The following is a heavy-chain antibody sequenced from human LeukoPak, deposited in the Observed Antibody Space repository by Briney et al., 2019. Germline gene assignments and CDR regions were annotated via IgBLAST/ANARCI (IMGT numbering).Heavy chain of an antibody. CDR1: GFTFSSYA. CDR2: ISGSGGST. V-gene: IGHV3-23*01. CDR3: ARGVDIVATIINFDY. J-gene: IGHJ4*02. Sequence: PGGSLRLSCAASGFTFSSYAMSWVRQAPGKGLEWVSAISGSGGSTYYADSVKGRFTISRDNPKNTLYLQMNSLRAEDTAVYYCARGVDIVATIINFDYWGQGTLVTVSS. D-gene: IGHD5-12*01.